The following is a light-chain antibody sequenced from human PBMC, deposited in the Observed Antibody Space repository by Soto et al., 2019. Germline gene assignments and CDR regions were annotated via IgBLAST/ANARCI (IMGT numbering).Light chain of an antibody. J-gene: IGKJ1*01. V-gene: IGKV3-11*01. CDR3: QQRSGWPRT. CDR1: QSVSSY. Sequence: IVLTQSPVTLSLSPGERATLSCRASQSVSSYLAWYQQKPGQAPRLLIYDASNRATGIPARFSGSGSGTDFTLTISSLEPEDFAVYYCQQRSGWPRTFGQGTKVEIK. CDR2: DAS.